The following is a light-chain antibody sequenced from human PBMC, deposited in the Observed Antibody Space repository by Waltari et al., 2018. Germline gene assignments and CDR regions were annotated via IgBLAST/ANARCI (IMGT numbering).Light chain of an antibody. V-gene: IGKV3-20*01. J-gene: IGKJ1*01. CDR3: QQYANSPRT. CDR1: HSVSSNN. Sequence: EIVLTQSPGTLSLSPGDRATLSCRASHSVSSNNLAWYQQKPGQAPRLLIYAASSRATGITDRFSGSGSGTDFILTISRVEPEDFAVYYCQQYANSPRTFGQGTKVEIK. CDR2: AAS.